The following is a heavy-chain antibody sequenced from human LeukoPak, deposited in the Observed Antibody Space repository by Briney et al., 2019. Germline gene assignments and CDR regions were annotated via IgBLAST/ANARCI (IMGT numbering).Heavy chain of an antibody. Sequence: SETLSLTCAVSGGSISSSSGNCWTWVRQPPGKGLEWIEEIYHSGSTNYNPSLKSRVTMLLDKSKNQFSLKLSSVTAADTAVYYCARNGGNSDFDYWGQGTLVTASS. CDR1: GGSISSSSGNC. D-gene: IGHD4-23*01. J-gene: IGHJ4*02. CDR2: IYHSGST. CDR3: ARNGGNSDFDY. V-gene: IGHV4-4*02.